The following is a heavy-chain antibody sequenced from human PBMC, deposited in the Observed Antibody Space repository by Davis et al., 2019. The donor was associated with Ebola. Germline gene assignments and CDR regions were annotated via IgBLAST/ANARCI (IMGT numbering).Heavy chain of an antibody. V-gene: IGHV4-34*01. Sequence: GSLRLSCAVYGGSFSGYYWSWIRQPPGKGLEWIGEINHSGSTNYNPPLKSRVTISVDTSKNQFSLKLSSVTAADTAVYYCARGPSIANFDYWGQGTLVTVSS. CDR3: ARGPSIANFDY. J-gene: IGHJ4*02. CDR2: INHSGST. D-gene: IGHD6-6*01. CDR1: GGSFSGYY.